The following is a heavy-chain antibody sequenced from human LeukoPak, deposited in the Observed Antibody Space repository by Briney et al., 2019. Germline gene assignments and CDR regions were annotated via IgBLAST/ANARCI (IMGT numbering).Heavy chain of an antibody. V-gene: IGHV3-23*01. CDR1: GFTFSSYA. J-gene: IGHJ6*03. Sequence: GGSLRLSCAASGFTFSSYAMNWVRQAPGKGLEWVSSISGSGGSTYYADSVKGRFTISRDNSKNTVYLPMNSLRAEDTAVYYCAKDVGYCSGGSCYTYSYMDVWGKGTTVTVSS. CDR2: ISGSGGST. CDR3: AKDVGYCSGGSCYTYSYMDV. D-gene: IGHD2-15*01.